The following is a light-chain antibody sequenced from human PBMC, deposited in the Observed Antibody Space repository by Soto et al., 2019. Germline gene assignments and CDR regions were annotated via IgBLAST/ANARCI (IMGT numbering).Light chain of an antibody. CDR3: CSYTVSSTRV. CDR2: EVT. J-gene: IGLJ2*01. CDR1: SSDVGGYNY. Sequence: QSVLAQPASVSGSPGQSITISCTGTSSDVGGYNYVSWYQQHPGKAPKLMIYEVTNRPSGVSNRFSGSKSGNTASLTISGLQADDEADYYCCSYTVSSTRVFGGGTQLTVL. V-gene: IGLV2-14*01.